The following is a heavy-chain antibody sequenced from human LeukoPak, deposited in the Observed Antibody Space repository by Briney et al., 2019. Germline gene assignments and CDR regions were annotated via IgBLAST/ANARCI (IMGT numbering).Heavy chain of an antibody. J-gene: IGHJ4*02. Sequence: SVKVSCKASGRTFSSYAISWVRQAPGQGLEWKGRIIPIFGTANYAQKFQGRVTITTDESTSTAYMELSSLRSEDTAVYYCASGATGDVTIFDYWGQGTLVTVSS. CDR1: GRTFSSYA. CDR3: ASGATGDVTIFDY. CDR2: IIPIFGTA. D-gene: IGHD7-27*01. V-gene: IGHV1-69*05.